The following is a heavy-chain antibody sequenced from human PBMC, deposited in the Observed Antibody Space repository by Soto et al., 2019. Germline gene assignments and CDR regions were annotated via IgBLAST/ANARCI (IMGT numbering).Heavy chain of an antibody. Sequence: SETLSLTCTVSGGSVSSTSYYWSWIRQPPGKGLEWIGYIYYSGSTNYNPSLKSRVTISVETSKNQFSLKLSSVTAADTAVYYCARDTYYYDSSGYYGRWFDPWGQGTLVTVSS. CDR2: IYYSGST. CDR3: ARDTYYYDSSGYYGRWFDP. V-gene: IGHV4-61*01. CDR1: GGSVSSTSYY. D-gene: IGHD3-22*01. J-gene: IGHJ5*02.